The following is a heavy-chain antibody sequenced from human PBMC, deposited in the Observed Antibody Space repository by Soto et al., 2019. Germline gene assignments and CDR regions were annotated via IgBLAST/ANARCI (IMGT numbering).Heavy chain of an antibody. CDR3: AKEGSDSAWYWES. V-gene: IGHV3-23*01. D-gene: IGHD3-10*01. CDR2: ITRSGSEA. CDR1: GFTFSVSA. J-gene: IGHJ1*01. Sequence: EVQLLESGGGLVQPGGSLRLSCAASGFTFSVSAMSWVRQAPGKGLEHVASITRSGSEAFYGDSVRGRFSMSRDNSKNMLILEMNSLRVEDTARYYCAKEGSDSAWYWESWGQGALVTVS.